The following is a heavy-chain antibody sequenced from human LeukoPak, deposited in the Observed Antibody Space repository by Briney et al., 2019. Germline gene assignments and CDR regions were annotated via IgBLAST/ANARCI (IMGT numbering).Heavy chain of an antibody. Sequence: SETLSLTCTVSGDSITTYYWSWIRQPPGKGLEWIGYIFQSGTTKYNPSLKSRVTILSDVSKNQFSLNLTSVTAADTAVYYCARDSWGRFDYRGQGTLVTVSS. CDR2: IFQSGTT. V-gene: IGHV4-59*01. J-gene: IGHJ4*02. CDR3: ARDSWGRFDY. D-gene: IGHD7-27*01. CDR1: GDSITTYY.